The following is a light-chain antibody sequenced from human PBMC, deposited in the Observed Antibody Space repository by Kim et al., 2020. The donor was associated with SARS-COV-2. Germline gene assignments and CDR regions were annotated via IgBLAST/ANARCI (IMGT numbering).Light chain of an antibody. CDR2: AAS. CDR1: QGISSY. J-gene: IGKJ5*01. V-gene: IGKV1-8*01. CDR3: QQYYSYPQIT. Sequence: STGDRVTITCRASQGISSYLAWYQQKPGKAPKLLIYAASTLQSGVPSRFSGSGSGTDFTLTISCLQSEDFATYYCQQYYSYPQITFGQGTRLEIK.